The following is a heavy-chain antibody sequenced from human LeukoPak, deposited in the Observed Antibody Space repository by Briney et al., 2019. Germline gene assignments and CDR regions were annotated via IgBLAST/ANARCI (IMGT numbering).Heavy chain of an antibody. J-gene: IGHJ1*01. Sequence: SETLSLTCAVSGYSISSGYYWGWIRQPPGKGLEWIGSIYHSGSTYYNPSLKSRVTISVDTSKNQFSLNLRSVTAADTAVYYCARRRYYDGSGYLEWGQGTLLSVSS. CDR1: GYSISSGYY. CDR2: IYHSGST. D-gene: IGHD3-22*01. CDR3: ARRRYYDGSGYLE. V-gene: IGHV4-38-2*01.